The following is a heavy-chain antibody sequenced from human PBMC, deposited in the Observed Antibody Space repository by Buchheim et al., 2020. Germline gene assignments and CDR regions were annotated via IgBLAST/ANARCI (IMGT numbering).Heavy chain of an antibody. Sequence: QVQLVESGGGVVQPGRSLRLSCAASGFTFSNYGMHWVRQAPGKGLEWVAVISYDGSNKYYADSVKGRFTISRDNSKNTLYLQMNRVRAEDADVYSCAKDGGYSRPLNYSSDSMDVWGPGTT. J-gene: IGHJ6*02. CDR3: AKDGGYSRPLNYSSDSMDV. V-gene: IGHV3-30*18. D-gene: IGHD5-12*01. CDR1: GFTFSNYG. CDR2: ISYDGSNK.